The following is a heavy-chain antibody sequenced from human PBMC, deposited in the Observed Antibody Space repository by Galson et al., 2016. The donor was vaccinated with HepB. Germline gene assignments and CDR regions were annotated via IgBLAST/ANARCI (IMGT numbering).Heavy chain of an antibody. D-gene: IGHD3-16*02. J-gene: IGHJ6*02. Sequence: SLRLSCAAFGFSFSSYGIHWVRQAPGKGLEWVAVIWYDGSNKYYADSVKGRFTISRDNSKNTLYLQMNSLRAEDTAVYYCVRVSWGSYGSGGASHFYGMDVWGQGTTVTVSS. CDR1: GFSFSSYG. CDR3: VRVSWGSYGSGGASHFYGMDV. CDR2: IWYDGSNK. V-gene: IGHV3-33*01.